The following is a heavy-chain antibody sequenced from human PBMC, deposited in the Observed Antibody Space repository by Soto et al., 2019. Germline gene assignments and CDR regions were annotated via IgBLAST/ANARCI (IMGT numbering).Heavy chain of an antibody. CDR2: IYHSGST. J-gene: IGHJ4*02. CDR3: ASGRSYCSSTSCPGY. Sequence: PSETLSLTCAFSGCSISSSNWWRWVRQPPGKGLEWIGEIYHSGSTNYNPSLKSRVTISVDKSKNQFSLKLSSVTAADTAVYYCASGRSYCSSTSCPGYWGQGTLVTVSS. CDR1: GCSISSSNW. V-gene: IGHV4-4*02. D-gene: IGHD2-2*01.